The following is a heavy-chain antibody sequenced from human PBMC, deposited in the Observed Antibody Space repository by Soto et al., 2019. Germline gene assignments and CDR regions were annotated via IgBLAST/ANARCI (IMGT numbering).Heavy chain of an antibody. V-gene: IGHV3-74*01. J-gene: IGHJ3*02. CDR1: GFTFSSYW. D-gene: IGHD3-22*01. CDR3: ASGVRYYDSSGYLLGDDFDI. CDR2: INSDGSST. Sequence: EVQLVESGGGLVQPGGSLRLSCAASGFTFSSYWMLWVRQAPGKGLVWVSHINSDGSSTTYADSVKGRFTISRDNAKSTLYLQMNSLRAEDTAMYYCASGVRYYDSSGYLLGDDFDIWGQGTMVTVSS.